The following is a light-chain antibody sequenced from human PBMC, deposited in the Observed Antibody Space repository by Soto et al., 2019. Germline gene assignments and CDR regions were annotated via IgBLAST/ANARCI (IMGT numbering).Light chain of an antibody. J-gene: IGKJ5*01. Sequence: DIQMTQSPSSLSASVGDRVTITCQASRDIGKYLNWFQEKPGKAPKLLIYDASNLQTGVPSRLSGSGSGTDFTFTISSLQPEDFATYYCQRYDSLPPTFGQGTRLEIK. CDR1: RDIGKY. CDR2: DAS. CDR3: QRYDSLPPT. V-gene: IGKV1-33*01.